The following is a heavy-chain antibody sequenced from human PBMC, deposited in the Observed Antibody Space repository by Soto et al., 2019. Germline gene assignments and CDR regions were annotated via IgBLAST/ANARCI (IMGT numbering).Heavy chain of an antibody. CDR3: AGRPGSSPMYFDY. D-gene: IGHD3-10*02. Sequence: GGPLRLACASSGVTFRSHAMGWVRQTPGKGLEWVSGISAGGGTTYYADSVKGRFTISTDTSNNILSLQMNSLRAEDTALYYWAGRPGSSPMYFDYCGPGRLVTV. J-gene: IGHJ4*02. CDR1: GVTFRSHA. CDR2: ISAGGGTT. V-gene: IGHV3-23*01.